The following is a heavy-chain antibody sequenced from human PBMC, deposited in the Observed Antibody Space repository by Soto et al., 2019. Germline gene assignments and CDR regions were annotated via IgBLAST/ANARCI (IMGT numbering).Heavy chain of an antibody. Sequence: SLRLSCAASGFTFSSYWMHWVRQAPGKGLVWVSRINSDGSNTNYADSVKGRFTISRDNAKNTLYLQMNSLRAEDTAVYYCARRYCSGGDCYHVDYWGQGTLVTVSS. J-gene: IGHJ4*02. D-gene: IGHD2-15*01. CDR2: INSDGSNT. V-gene: IGHV3-74*01. CDR1: GFTFSSYW. CDR3: ARRYCSGGDCYHVDY.